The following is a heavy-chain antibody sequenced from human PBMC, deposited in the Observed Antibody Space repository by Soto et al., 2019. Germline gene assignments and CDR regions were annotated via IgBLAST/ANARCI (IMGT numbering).Heavy chain of an antibody. J-gene: IGHJ4*02. D-gene: IGHD3-10*01. Sequence: PSQTLSLTCAVDGGSFSGYYWNWIRQPPGKGLEWIGEINHSGSTNYNPSLKSRVTISVDTSKNQFSLKLSSVTAADTAVYYCARGYGRNFAYWGQGTLVTVSS. CDR2: INHSGST. V-gene: IGHV4-34*01. CDR1: GGSFSGYY. CDR3: ARGYGRNFAY.